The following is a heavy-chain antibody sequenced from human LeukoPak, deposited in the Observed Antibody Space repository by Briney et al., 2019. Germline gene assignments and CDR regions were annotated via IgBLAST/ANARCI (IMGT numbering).Heavy chain of an antibody. CDR3: VRGGYDLPYYYYYMDV. J-gene: IGHJ6*03. CDR2: MYYTGGT. Sequence: SETLSLTCTVSGGSISSSSYYWDWIRQPPGKGLEWIGSMYYTGGTYYSPSLKNRVTISVDTSKNQFSLKLSSVTAADTAVYYCVRGGYDLPYYYYYMDVWGKGTTVTVSS. V-gene: IGHV4-39*07. D-gene: IGHD5-12*01. CDR1: GGSISSSSYY.